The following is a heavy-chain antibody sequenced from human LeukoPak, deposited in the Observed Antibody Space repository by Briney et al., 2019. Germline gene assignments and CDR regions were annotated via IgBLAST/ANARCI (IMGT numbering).Heavy chain of an antibody. Sequence: GASVKVSCKASGYTLTGYYMHWVRQAPGQGLEWMGWINPNSGGTNYAQKFQGWVTMTRDTSISTAYMELSRLRSDDTAVYYCARVPLVRGDAFDIWGQGTMVTVSS. D-gene: IGHD3-10*01. J-gene: IGHJ3*02. CDR1: GYTLTGYY. CDR3: ARVPLVRGDAFDI. V-gene: IGHV1-2*04. CDR2: INPNSGGT.